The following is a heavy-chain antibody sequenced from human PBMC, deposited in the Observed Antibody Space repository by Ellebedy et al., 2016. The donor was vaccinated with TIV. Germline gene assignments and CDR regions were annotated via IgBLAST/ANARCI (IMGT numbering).Heavy chain of an antibody. CDR2: ITSIADRT. CDR1: GFTFSSYT. CDR3: ARDLRAAAGADY. D-gene: IGHD6-13*01. Sequence: GGSLRLSXAASGFTFSSYTMTWVRQAPGEGLKWVSSITSIADRTNYADSVKGRFTVSRDNSKNTVDLQMNSLRAEDTAVYYCARDLRAAAGADYWGQGTLVTVSS. J-gene: IGHJ4*02. V-gene: IGHV3-23*01.